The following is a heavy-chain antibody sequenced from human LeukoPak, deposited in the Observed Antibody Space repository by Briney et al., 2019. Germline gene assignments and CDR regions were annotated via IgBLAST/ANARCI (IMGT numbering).Heavy chain of an antibody. CDR1: GGSFSGYY. J-gene: IGHJ5*02. D-gene: IGHD3-3*01. CDR3: ARAINWFDP. CDR2: INHSGST. V-gene: IGHV4-34*01. Sequence: SETLSLTCAVYGGSFSGYYWSWIRQPPGKGLEWNGEINHSGSTNYNPSLKSRVTISVDTSKNQFSLKLSSVTAADTAVYYCARAINWFDPWGQGTLVTVSS.